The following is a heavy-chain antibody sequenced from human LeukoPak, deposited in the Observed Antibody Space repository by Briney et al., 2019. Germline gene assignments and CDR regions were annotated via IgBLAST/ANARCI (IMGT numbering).Heavy chain of an antibody. D-gene: IGHD6-19*01. Sequence: SETLSLTCTVSGGSISSYYWSWIRQPAGKGLEWIGRIYSSGSTNYNPSLKSQVTMSVDTPKNQFSLKLSSVTAADTAVYYCARGSSGWYGHYFDYWGQGTLVTVSS. CDR2: IYSSGST. CDR1: GGSISSYY. CDR3: ARGSSGWYGHYFDY. J-gene: IGHJ4*02. V-gene: IGHV4-4*07.